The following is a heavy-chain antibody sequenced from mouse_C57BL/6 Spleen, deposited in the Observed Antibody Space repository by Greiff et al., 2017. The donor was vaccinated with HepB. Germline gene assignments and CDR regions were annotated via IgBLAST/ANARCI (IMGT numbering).Heavy chain of an antibody. Sequence: VQLQQSGPELVKPGASVKISCKASGYAFSSSWMNWVKQRPGKGLEWIGRIYPGDGDTNYNGKFKGKATLTADKSSSTAYMQLSSLTSEDSAVYFCARDDEYYFDYWGQGTTLTVSS. D-gene: IGHD2-12*01. CDR1: GYAFSSSW. CDR3: ARDDEYYFDY. J-gene: IGHJ2*01. CDR2: IYPGDGDT. V-gene: IGHV1-82*01.